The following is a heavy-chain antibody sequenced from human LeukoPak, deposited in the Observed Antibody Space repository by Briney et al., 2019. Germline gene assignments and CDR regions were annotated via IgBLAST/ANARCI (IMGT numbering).Heavy chain of an antibody. CDR2: MNPNSGNT. CDR3: ARGGVLWIAFDI. V-gene: IGHV1-8*01. Sequence: ASVKVSCKASGYTFTSYDINWVRQATGQGLERMGWMNPNSGNTGYAQKFQGRVTMTRNTSISTAYMELSSLRSEDTAAYYCARGGVLWIAFDIWGQGTMVTVSS. D-gene: IGHD3-10*01. CDR1: GYTFTSYD. J-gene: IGHJ3*02.